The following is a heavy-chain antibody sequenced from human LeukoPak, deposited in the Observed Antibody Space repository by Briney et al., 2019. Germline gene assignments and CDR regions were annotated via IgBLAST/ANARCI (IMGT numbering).Heavy chain of an antibody. D-gene: IGHD3-22*01. J-gene: IGHJ4*02. CDR3: AREFYDSGGDDY. Sequence: VASLKVSCKASGYTFTNYAMNWVRQAPGQGLEWIGWINTHTGIPRFAQGFTGRFAFSLDTSVSTPYLQINSLKAEDTAVYDCAREFYDSGGDDYWGPGTLVTVSS. CDR1: GYTFTNYA. V-gene: IGHV7-4-1*02. CDR2: INTHTGIP.